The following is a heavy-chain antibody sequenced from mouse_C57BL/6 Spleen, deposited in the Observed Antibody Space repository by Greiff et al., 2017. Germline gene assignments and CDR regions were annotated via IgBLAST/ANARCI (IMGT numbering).Heavy chain of an antibody. CDR3: ARNYYGSRDGFAY. CDR1: GYTFTSYG. Sequence: VQLQQSGAELARPGASVKLSCKASGYTFTSYGISWVKQRTGQGLEWIGEIYPRSGNTYYNEKFKGKSTLTVDKSSSTAYMQLSSLTSEDSAVYYCARNYYGSRDGFAYWGQGTLVTVSA. J-gene: IGHJ3*01. V-gene: IGHV1-81*01. CDR2: IYPRSGNT. D-gene: IGHD1-1*01.